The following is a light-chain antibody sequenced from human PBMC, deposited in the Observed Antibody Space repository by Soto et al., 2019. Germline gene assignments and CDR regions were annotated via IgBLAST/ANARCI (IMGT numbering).Light chain of an antibody. CDR1: QSVGTN. V-gene: IGKV3-15*01. Sequence: ETVMTQSPATLSASPGESATLSCGASQSVGTNLGWYQQKPGQAPRLLIYGASTRATGVAARFSGTWSGTEFTLTISSLHSEDFAVYYCQQYNDLPLTFGGGTNVEIK. J-gene: IGKJ4*01. CDR2: GAS. CDR3: QQYNDLPLT.